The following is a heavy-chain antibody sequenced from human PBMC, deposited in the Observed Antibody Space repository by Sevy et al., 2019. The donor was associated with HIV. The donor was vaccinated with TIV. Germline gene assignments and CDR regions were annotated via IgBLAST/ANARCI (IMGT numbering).Heavy chain of an antibody. V-gene: IGHV3-7*01. CDR3: ARDLAHGSEDYGDYYFDY. Sequence: GGSLRLSCAASGFTFSTYWMTWVRQAPGTGLEWVANIKYDGSEKYYVYSVKGRFTISRDNAKNSLYLQMNSLRAEDTAVYYCARDLAHGSEDYGDYYFDYWGQGTLVSVSS. D-gene: IGHD4-17*01. J-gene: IGHJ4*02. CDR2: IKYDGSEK. CDR1: GFTFSTYW.